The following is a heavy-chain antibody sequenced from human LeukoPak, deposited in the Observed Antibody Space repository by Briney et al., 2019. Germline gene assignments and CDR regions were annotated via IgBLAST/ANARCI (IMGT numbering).Heavy chain of an antibody. J-gene: IGHJ3*02. D-gene: IGHD1-26*01. Sequence: SQTLSLTCAISGDSVSSSSAAWNWIRQPPSRGLEWLGRTYYRSKWYYHYAVSVKSRIIVNPDTSKNQFSLQLNSVTPEDTAVYYCARGGSYAFNIWGQGTMVTVSS. CDR2: TYYRSKWYY. V-gene: IGHV6-1*01. CDR3: ARGGSYAFNI. CDR1: GDSVSSSSAA.